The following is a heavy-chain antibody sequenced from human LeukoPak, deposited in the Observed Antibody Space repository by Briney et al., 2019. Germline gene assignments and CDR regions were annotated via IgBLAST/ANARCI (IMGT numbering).Heavy chain of an antibody. D-gene: IGHD6-6*01. CDR3: ARDRAARPYSDY. CDR2: INSDGSST. V-gene: IGHV3-74*01. Sequence: GGSLRLSCAASGFTFSSYWMHWVRQAPGKGLGWVSRINSDGSSTSYADSVKGRFTISRDNAKNTLYLQMNSLRAEATAVYYCARDRAARPYSDYWGQGTLVTVSS. CDR1: GFTFSSYW. J-gene: IGHJ4*02.